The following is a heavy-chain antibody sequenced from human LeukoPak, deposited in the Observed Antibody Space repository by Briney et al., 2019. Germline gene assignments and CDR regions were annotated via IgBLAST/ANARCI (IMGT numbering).Heavy chain of an antibody. J-gene: IGHJ6*03. Sequence: GGSLRLSCAASGFTFSSYGMHWVRQAPGKGLEWVANIEQDGSEKYYVDSVKGRFTISRDNAKNSLYLQMNSLRAEDTAVYYCARDRYCTNGVCYDMDVWGKGTTVTVSS. D-gene: IGHD2-8*01. V-gene: IGHV3-7*01. CDR1: GFTFSSYG. CDR2: IEQDGSEK. CDR3: ARDRYCTNGVCYDMDV.